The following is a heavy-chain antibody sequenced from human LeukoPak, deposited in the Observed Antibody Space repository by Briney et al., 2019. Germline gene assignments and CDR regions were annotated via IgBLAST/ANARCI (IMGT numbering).Heavy chain of an antibody. CDR1: GGSVSSNSNY. J-gene: IGHJ5*02. Sequence: MASETLSLTCTVSGGSVSSNSNYWSWIRQPPGKGLEWNGYNTDIGNASYNPSLKSRVTISVDTSKNQFSLKLSSVTAADTAVYYCARDTPGGYDFWWFDPWGQGTLVTVSS. V-gene: IGHV4-61*01. CDR3: ARDTPGGYDFWWFDP. CDR2: NTDIGNA. D-gene: IGHD5-12*01.